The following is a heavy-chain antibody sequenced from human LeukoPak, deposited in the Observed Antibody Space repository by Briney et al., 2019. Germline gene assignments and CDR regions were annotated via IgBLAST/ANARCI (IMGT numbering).Heavy chain of an antibody. Sequence: PGGSLRLSYTASGFPFTNNCMSWIRQPPGKGLEWIGEINHSGSTNYNPSLKSRVTISVDTSKNQFSLKLSSVTAADTAVYYCAWVQYCSGGSCYPPYYMDVWGKGTTVTVSS. D-gene: IGHD2-15*01. CDR3: AWVQYCSGGSCYPPYYMDV. V-gene: IGHV4-34*01. CDR1: GFPFTNNC. J-gene: IGHJ6*03. CDR2: INHSGST.